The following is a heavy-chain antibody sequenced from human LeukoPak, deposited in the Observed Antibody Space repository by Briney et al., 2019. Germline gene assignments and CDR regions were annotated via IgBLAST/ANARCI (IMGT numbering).Heavy chain of an antibody. CDR1: GGSISSGDYY. CDR3: ARARVEWELLLDY. D-gene: IGHD1-26*01. J-gene: IGHJ4*02. V-gene: IGHV4-30-4*01. CDR2: IYYSGST. Sequence: SETLSLTCTVSGGSISSGDYYWSWIRQPPGKGLEWIGYIYYSGSTYYNSSLKSRVTISVDTSKNQFSLKLSSVTAADTAVYYCARARVEWELLLDYWGQGTLVTVSS.